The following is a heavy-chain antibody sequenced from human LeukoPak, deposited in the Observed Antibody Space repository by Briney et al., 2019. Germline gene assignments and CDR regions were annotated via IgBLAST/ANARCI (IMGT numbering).Heavy chain of an antibody. CDR2: FDPEDGET. CDR3: ATVGPYLGSGWYNWFDP. V-gene: IGHV1-24*01. J-gene: IGHJ5*02. CDR1: GYALTELS. D-gene: IGHD6-19*01. Sequence: ASVKVSRKVSGYALTELSMHWVRQAPGKGLEWMGGFDPEDGETIYAQKFQGRVTMTEDTSTDTAYMELSSLRSEDTAVYYCATVGPYLGSGWYNWFDPWGQGTLVTVSS.